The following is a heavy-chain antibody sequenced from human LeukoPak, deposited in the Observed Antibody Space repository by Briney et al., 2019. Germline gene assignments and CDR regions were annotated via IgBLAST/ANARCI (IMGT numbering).Heavy chain of an antibody. CDR3: ARPKTIVGATSAFDI. CDR2: IYYSGST. Sequence: SETLSLTCTVSGGSISSSSYYWGWIRQPPGKELEWIGSIYYSGSTYYNPSLKSRVTISVDTSKNQFSLKLSSVTAADTAVYYCARPKTIVGATSAFDIWGQGTMVTVSS. CDR1: GGSISSSSYY. V-gene: IGHV4-39*01. J-gene: IGHJ3*02. D-gene: IGHD1-26*01.